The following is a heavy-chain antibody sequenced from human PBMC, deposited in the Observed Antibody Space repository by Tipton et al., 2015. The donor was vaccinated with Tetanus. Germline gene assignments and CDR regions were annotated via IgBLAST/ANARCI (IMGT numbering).Heavy chain of an antibody. D-gene: IGHD3-22*01. CDR1: KFSFSRHS. J-gene: IGHJ6*02. CDR2: ISSGSTYI. CDR3: ARDQIVEQATRDHDYGVDV. Sequence: SLRLSCAASKFSFSRHSMNWVRQAPGKGLEWVSSISSGSTYIYYADSVKGRVTISRDNAKNSLYLLMDSLRAEDTAVYYCARDQIVEQATRDHDYGVDVWGQGTTVTVSS. V-gene: IGHV3-21*01.